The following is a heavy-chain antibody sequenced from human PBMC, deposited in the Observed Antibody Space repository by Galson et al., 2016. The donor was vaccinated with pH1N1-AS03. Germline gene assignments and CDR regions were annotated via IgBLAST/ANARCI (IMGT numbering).Heavy chain of an antibody. D-gene: IGHD3-22*01. J-gene: IGHJ3*01. CDR1: GYGFNGYW. V-gene: IGHV5-51*03. Sequence: QSGAEVKKPGDSLKISCKSSGYGFNGYWTGWVRQMPGKGLEWMGIIFPGDSDTRYSPSFQGQVTISADKSTRTTHLQWRSLKASDTAVYYCARPAHSDSSGRDALDVWGQGTMLIVSS. CDR2: IFPGDSDT. CDR3: ARPAHSDSSGRDALDV.